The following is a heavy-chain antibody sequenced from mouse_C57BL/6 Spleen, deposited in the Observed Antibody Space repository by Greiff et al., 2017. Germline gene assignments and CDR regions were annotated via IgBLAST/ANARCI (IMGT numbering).Heavy chain of an antibody. CDR1: GYTFTSYW. CDR3: ARGDDYLYYFDY. J-gene: IGHJ2*01. Sequence: QVQLQQPGAELVRPGSSVKLSCKASGYTFTSYWMHWVKQRPIQGLEWIGNIDPSDSETHYNQKFKDKATLTVDKSSSPAYMQLRSLTSEDSAVYYCARGDDYLYYFDYWGQGTTLTVSS. CDR2: IDPSDSET. V-gene: IGHV1-52*01. D-gene: IGHD2-4*01.